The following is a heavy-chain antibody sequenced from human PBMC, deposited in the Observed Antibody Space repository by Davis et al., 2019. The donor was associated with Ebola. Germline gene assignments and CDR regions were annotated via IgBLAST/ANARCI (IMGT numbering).Heavy chain of an antibody. Sequence: ASVKVSCKASGYTFTSYAMHWVRQAPGQRLEWMGWINAGNGNTKYSQKFQGRVTITRDTSASTAYMELSSLRSEDTAVYYCARDLGGITFGGVIARTASKYYGMDVWGQGTTVTVSS. J-gene: IGHJ6*02. D-gene: IGHD3-16*02. CDR1: GYTFTSYA. CDR2: INAGNGNT. CDR3: ARDLGGITFGGVIARTASKYYGMDV. V-gene: IGHV1-3*01.